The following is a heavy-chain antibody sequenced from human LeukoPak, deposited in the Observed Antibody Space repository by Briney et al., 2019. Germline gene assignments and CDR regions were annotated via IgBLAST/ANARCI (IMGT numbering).Heavy chain of an antibody. V-gene: IGHV3-23*01. CDR2: IDGGGGST. Sequence: PGGSLRLSCAASGFTFNNYAMSWVRQAPGKGLEWVSAIDGGGGSTYYADSVKGRFTISRDNSKNTLYLQISSLRVEDTAVYYCARGRSGYFDYWGQGTLVTVSS. D-gene: IGHD6-19*01. CDR1: GFTFNNYA. CDR3: ARGRSGYFDY. J-gene: IGHJ4*02.